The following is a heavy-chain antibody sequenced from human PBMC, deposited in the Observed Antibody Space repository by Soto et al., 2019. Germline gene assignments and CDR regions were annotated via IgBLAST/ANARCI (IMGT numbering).Heavy chain of an antibody. J-gene: IGHJ4*02. CDR3: ARGYNCSGSYFQAYHDY. Sequence: QVQLQESGPRLVKPSQTLSLTCNVSSGSISSGGNYWSWIRQFPGKGLEWIGYIYYGGSTKYNLCLRNRTSISRDTSNSQFSVRLKSVSAADTAVYFCARGYNCSGSYFQAYHDYCCQGPLVTLSS. D-gene: IGHD3-10*02. CDR2: IYYGGST. V-gene: IGHV4-31*03. CDR1: SGSISSGGNY.